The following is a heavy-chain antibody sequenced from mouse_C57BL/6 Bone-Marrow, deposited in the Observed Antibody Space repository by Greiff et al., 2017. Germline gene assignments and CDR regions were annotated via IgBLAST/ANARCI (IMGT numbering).Heavy chain of an antibody. J-gene: IGHJ1*03. D-gene: IGHD1-1*01. CDR2: IDPENGDT. V-gene: IGHV14-4*01. Sequence: VQLQQSGAELVRPGASVKLSCTASGFNIKDDYMHWVKQRPEQGLEWIGWIDPENGDTEYASKFQGKATITADTSSNTAYLQLSSLTSEDTAVYYCTTNYYYGSSYLSYWYFDVWGTGTTVTVSS. CDR3: TTNYYYGSSYLSYWYFDV. CDR1: GFNIKDDY.